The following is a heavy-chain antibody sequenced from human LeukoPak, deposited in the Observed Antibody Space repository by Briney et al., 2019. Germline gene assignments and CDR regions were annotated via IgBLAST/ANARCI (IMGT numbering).Heavy chain of an antibody. CDR2: IKQDVSKK. CDR3: AGRSGSFDY. Sequence: GGSLRLSCAASGFTFSNYWMSWVRQAPGKGLEWVANIKQDVSKKNYVDSVKGRFTISRDNAKNSLYLQMNTLRVEDTAVYYCAGRSGSFDYWGQGTLVTVSS. J-gene: IGHJ4*02. CDR1: GFTFSNYW. V-gene: IGHV3-7*01. D-gene: IGHD3-10*01.